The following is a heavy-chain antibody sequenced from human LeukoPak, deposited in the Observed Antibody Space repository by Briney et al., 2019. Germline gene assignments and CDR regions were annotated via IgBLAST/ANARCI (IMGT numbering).Heavy chain of an antibody. D-gene: IGHD3-10*01. CDR1: GFIFSSYG. V-gene: IGHV3-30*18. CDR3: TKEHYYGSGSYPEY. J-gene: IGHJ4*02. CDR2: VSYDGSSK. Sequence: PGRSLSLSCAASGFIFSSYGMHWVRQAPGKGLEWVAVVSYDGSSKYYADSVKGRLTISRDNSKNTLYLQMNSLRAEDTAVYHCTKEHYYGSGSYPEYWGQGVLVTVSS.